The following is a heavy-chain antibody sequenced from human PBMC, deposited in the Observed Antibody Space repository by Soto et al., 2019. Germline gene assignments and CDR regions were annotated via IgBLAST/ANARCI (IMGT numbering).Heavy chain of an antibody. J-gene: IGHJ6*02. V-gene: IGHV1-18*01. D-gene: IGHD2-8*01. CDR3: ARAVSYYYYGMDV. CDR2: ISAYNGNT. CDR1: GYTFTSYG. Sequence: ASVKVSCKASGYTFTSYGISWVRQAPGQGLEWMGRISAYNGNTNYAQKFQGRVTITTDKSTSTAYMELSSLRSEDTAVYYCARAVSYYYYGMDVWGQGTTVTVSS.